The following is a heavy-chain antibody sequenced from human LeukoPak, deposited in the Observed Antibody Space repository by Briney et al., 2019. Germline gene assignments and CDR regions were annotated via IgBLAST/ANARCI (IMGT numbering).Heavy chain of an antibody. CDR3: ARGGRAIKQQLEGNWFDP. CDR1: GYTFTSYD. D-gene: IGHD6-13*01. CDR2: MNTNSGNT. V-gene: IGHV1-8*01. Sequence: ASVKVSCKASGYTFTSYDINWVRQATGQGLEWMGWMNTNSGNTDYAQKFQGRVTMTRNTSISTAYMELSSLRSEDTAVYYCARGGRAIKQQLEGNWFDPWGQGTLVTVSS. J-gene: IGHJ5*02.